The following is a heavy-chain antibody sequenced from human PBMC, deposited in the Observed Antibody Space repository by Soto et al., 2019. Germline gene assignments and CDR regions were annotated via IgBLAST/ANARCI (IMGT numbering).Heavy chain of an antibody. V-gene: IGHV4-59*12. CDR2: IYYSGST. J-gene: IGHJ6*02. CDR3: ASFPRYYYYYGMDV. Sequence: SETLSPTCTVSGGSISSYYWSWIRQPPGKGLEWIGYIYYSGSTNYNPSLKSRVTISVDRSKNQFSLKLSSVTAADTAVYYCASFPRYYYYYGMDVWGQGTTVTVSS. CDR1: GGSISSYY.